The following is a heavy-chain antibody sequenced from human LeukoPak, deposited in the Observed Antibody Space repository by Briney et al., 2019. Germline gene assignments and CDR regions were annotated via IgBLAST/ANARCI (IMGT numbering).Heavy chain of an antibody. D-gene: IGHD3-22*01. Sequence: SETLSLTCTVSGGSISSSSYYWGWIRQPPGKGLEWIGSIYYSGSTYYNPSLKSRVTISVDTSKNQFSLKLSSVTAADTAVYYCASPFPGMDYYDSSLDYWGQGTLVTVSS. CDR1: GGSISSSSYY. V-gene: IGHV4-39*07. CDR3: ASPFPGMDYYDSSLDY. J-gene: IGHJ4*02. CDR2: IYYSGST.